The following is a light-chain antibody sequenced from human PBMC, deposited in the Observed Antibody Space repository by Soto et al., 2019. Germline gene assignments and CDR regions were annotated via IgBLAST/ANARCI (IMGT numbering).Light chain of an antibody. CDR2: DAS. Sequence: EIVLTQSPATLSLSPGERATLSCRASQSVSSSLAWYQQKPGQAPRLLFYDASNRATGIPARFSGSGSGTDFTLTISSLEPEDFAVYYCQQRSNWPPMYTFGQGTKLEIK. CDR3: QQRSNWPPMYT. J-gene: IGKJ2*01. V-gene: IGKV3-11*01. CDR1: QSVSSS.